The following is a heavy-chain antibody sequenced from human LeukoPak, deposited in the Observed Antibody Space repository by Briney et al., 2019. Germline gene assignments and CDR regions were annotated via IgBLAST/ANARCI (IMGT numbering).Heavy chain of an antibody. CDR2: IIPILGIA. D-gene: IGHD4-17*01. CDR3: ARDLTTVTTSWFDP. V-gene: IGHV1-69*04. CDR1: GGTFSSYA. Sequence: GSSVKVSCKASGGTFSSYAISWVRQAPGQGLEWMGRIIPILGIANYAQKFQGRVTITADKSTSTAYMELRSLRSDDTAVYYCARDLTTVTTSWFDPWGQGTLVTVSS. J-gene: IGHJ5*02.